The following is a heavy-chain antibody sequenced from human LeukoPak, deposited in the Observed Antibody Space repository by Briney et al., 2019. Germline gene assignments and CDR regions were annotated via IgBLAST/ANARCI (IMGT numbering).Heavy chain of an antibody. Sequence: GGSLRLSCAASGFTLDDYGMSWVRQAPGKGLEWVSNIKQDGSEKHYVDSVKGRFTISRDNAKNSLYLQMNSLRAEDTAVYYCAELGITMIGGVWGKGTTVTISS. CDR1: GFTLDDYG. J-gene: IGHJ6*04. CDR2: IKQDGSEK. CDR3: AELGITMIGGV. V-gene: IGHV3-7*01. D-gene: IGHD3-10*02.